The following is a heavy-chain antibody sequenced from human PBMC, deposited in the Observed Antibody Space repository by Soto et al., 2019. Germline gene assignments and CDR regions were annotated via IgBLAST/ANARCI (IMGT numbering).Heavy chain of an antibody. CDR1: GFTFSSYG. CDR3: GYDSSGYYYSEDAFDI. V-gene: IGHV3-30*03. Sequence: PGGSLRLSCAASGFTFSSYGMHWVRQAPGKGQEWVAVISYDGSNKYYADSVKGRFTISRDNSKNTLYLQMNSLRAEDTAVFYCGYDSSGYYYSEDAFDIWGQGTMVTVSS. D-gene: IGHD3-22*01. CDR2: ISYDGSNK. J-gene: IGHJ3*02.